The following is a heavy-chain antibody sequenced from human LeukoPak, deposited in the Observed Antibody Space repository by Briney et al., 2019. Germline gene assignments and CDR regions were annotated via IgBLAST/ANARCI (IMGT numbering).Heavy chain of an antibody. CDR2: IYYSGTT. J-gene: IGHJ3*02. Sequence: SETLSLTCTVSGGSISSSSYYWAWLRQPPGKGLEWMGTIYYSGTTYYNPSLKSRVTISVDTSRNQFSLELSSVTATDTAVYYCARVIGDDAFDIWGQGTMVTVSS. D-gene: IGHD2-21*01. CDR1: GGSISSSSYY. CDR3: ARVIGDDAFDI. V-gene: IGHV4-39*01.